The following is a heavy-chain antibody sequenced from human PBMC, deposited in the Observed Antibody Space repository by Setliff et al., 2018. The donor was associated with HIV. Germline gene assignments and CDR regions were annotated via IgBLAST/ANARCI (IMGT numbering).Heavy chain of an antibody. CDR1: GGSFTSRSYY. D-gene: IGHD3-10*01. CDR2: IFYSGIT. J-gene: IGHJ3*01. V-gene: IGHV4-39*01. Sequence: PSETLSLTCTVSGGSFTSRSYYWGWIRQPPGKGLEWIGSIFYSGITYYNPSLKSRVTIFVDMSKNQFSLKLTSVTAADTAMYYCANAPYPRGAFDVWGQGTVVTVSS. CDR3: ANAPYPRGAFDV.